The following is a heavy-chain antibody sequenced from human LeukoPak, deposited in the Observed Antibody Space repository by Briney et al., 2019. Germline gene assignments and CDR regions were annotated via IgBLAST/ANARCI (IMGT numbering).Heavy chain of an antibody. CDR3: ARDIVDGRNPGNRFDP. CDR1: VGSISSHL. V-gene: IGHV4-59*11. D-gene: IGHD2-15*01. Sequence: SETLSLTCTVSVGSISSHLWSWIRQPPGKGLEWIGYILYSGNTNYNPSLKSRVTMSVDTSKNQFSLRLSSVTAADTAMYCCARDIVDGRNPGNRFDPWGQGTLVTVSP. CDR2: ILYSGNT. J-gene: IGHJ5*02.